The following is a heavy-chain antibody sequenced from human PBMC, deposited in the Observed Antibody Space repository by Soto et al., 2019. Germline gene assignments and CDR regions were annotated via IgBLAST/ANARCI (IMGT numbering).Heavy chain of an antibody. CDR2: INPNGGAT. D-gene: IGHD1-26*01. CDR3: ARGISGTYTALDF. J-gene: IGHJ4*02. Sequence: GASVKVSCKASGYTFTYYLHWVRQAPGQGLEWLGMINPNGGATAYAQNFQGRVSMTTDMSTSTVFMDLSSLRFDDTAVYYCARGISGTYTALDFWGQGALVTVSS. V-gene: IGHV1-46*01. CDR1: GYTFTYY.